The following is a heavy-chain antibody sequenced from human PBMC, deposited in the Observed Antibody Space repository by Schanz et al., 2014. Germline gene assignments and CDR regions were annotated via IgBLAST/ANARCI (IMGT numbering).Heavy chain of an antibody. Sequence: EVQLLDSGGGLVQPGGSLRLSCAASGFTFSTYAMSWVRQAPGKGLEWVSAISGSGGSAYYADSGKGRFTISRDNSKYPLYLQLNSLSAEVTDVYYCAKDPSHGGYDYYFDYWGQGTLVTVSP. J-gene: IGHJ4*02. CDR3: AKDPSHGGYDYYFDY. V-gene: IGHV3-23*01. CDR1: GFTFSTYA. D-gene: IGHD5-12*01. CDR2: ISGSGGSA.